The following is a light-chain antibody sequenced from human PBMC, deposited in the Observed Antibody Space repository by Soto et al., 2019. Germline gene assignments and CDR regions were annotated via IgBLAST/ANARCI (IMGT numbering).Light chain of an antibody. Sequence: QSVLTQPASVSGSPGQSITISCTGTSSDVGTYNLVSWYQQYPGKAPKLLIYEVSQWPSGISDRFSGSKSGNTASLTISGLQAEDEADYYCSSYAGSRWGYVFGTGTKVTVL. J-gene: IGLJ1*01. CDR1: SSDVGTYNL. CDR2: EVS. CDR3: SSYAGSRWGYV. V-gene: IGLV2-23*02.